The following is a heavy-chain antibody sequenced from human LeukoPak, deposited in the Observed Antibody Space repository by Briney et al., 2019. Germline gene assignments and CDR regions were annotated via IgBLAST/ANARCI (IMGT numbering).Heavy chain of an antibody. Sequence: PGGSLRLSCAASGFTFSSYAMSWVRQAPGKGLEWVSAISGSGGSTYYADSVKGRFTIPRENSKNTLYLQMNSRRAEDTAVYYCAKDLGDIVVVVADGTFDIWGQGTMVTVSS. CDR1: GFTFSSYA. V-gene: IGHV3-23*01. CDR2: ISGSGGST. D-gene: IGHD2-15*01. J-gene: IGHJ3*02. CDR3: AKDLGDIVVVVADGTFDI.